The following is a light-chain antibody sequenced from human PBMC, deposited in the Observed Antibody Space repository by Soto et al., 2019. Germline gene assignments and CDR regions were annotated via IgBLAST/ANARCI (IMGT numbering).Light chain of an antibody. CDR2: AVS. CDR1: SSDVGLYDY. Sequence: QSVLTQPASVSGSPGQSITISCTGTSSDVGLYDYASWYQQHPGKAPQLMIYAVSNRPSGVSNRFSASKSGNTASLFISGLQAEDEADYYCCSYVGASIYVFGTGTKV. V-gene: IGLV2-14*01. CDR3: CSYVGASIYV. J-gene: IGLJ1*01.